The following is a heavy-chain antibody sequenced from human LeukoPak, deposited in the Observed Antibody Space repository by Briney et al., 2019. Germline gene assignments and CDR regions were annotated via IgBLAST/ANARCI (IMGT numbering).Heavy chain of an antibody. J-gene: IGHJ4*02. CDR2: IIPIFGTA. Sequence: ASVKVSCTASGGTFSSYAISWVRQAPGQGLEWMGGIIPIFGTANYAQKFQGRVTITADESTSTAYMELSSLRSEDTAVYYCARDGNYGDYVFDYWGQGTLVTVSS. CDR3: ARDGNYGDYVFDY. V-gene: IGHV1-69*13. CDR1: GGTFSSYA. D-gene: IGHD4-17*01.